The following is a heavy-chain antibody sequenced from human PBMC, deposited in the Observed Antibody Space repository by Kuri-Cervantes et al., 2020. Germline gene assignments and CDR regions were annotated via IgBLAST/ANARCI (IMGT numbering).Heavy chain of an antibody. D-gene: IGHD2-2*01. CDR2: ISSSSSYI. Sequence: GGSLRLSCAASGFTFSSYSMNWVRQAPGKGLEWVSSISSSSSYIYYADSVKGRFTISRDNSKNTLYLQMNSLRAEDTAVYYCAKGGSTSGYAPLDYWGQGTLVTVSS. CDR1: GFTFSSYS. J-gene: IGHJ4*02. V-gene: IGHV3-21*04. CDR3: AKGGSTSGYAPLDY.